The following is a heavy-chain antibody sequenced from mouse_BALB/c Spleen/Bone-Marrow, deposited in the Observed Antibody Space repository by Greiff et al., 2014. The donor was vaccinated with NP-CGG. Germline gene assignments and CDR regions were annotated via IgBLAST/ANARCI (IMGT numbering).Heavy chain of an antibody. Sequence: VQRVESGAELARPGASVKMSCKASGYTFTSYKIHWVKQRPGQGLEWIGYINPSSGYTNYNQKFKDKATLTADTSSSTAYMQLSSLTSEDSAVYYCARGGLRLPYAMDYWGQGTSVTVSS. J-gene: IGHJ4*01. V-gene: IGHV1-4*01. CDR2: INPSSGYT. D-gene: IGHD1-2*01. CDR1: GYTFTSYK. CDR3: ARGGLRLPYAMDY.